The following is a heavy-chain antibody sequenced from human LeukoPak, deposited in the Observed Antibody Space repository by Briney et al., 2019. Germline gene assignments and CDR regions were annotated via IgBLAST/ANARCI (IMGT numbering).Heavy chain of an antibody. J-gene: IGHJ4*02. Sequence: PSEALSLTCAVYGGSVSGYYWSWIRQPPGKGLEWIGEINHSGSTNYNPSLKSRVTISVDTSKNQFSLKLSSVTAADTAVYYCARKGYYGSGSYYNDDYWGQGTLVTVSS. CDR2: INHSGST. CDR3: ARKGYYGSGSYYNDDY. V-gene: IGHV4-34*01. D-gene: IGHD3-10*01. CDR1: GGSVSGYY.